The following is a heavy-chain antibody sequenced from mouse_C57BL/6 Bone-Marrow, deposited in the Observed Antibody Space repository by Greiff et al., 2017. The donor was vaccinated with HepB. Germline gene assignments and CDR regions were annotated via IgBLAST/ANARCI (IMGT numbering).Heavy chain of an antibody. V-gene: IGHV1-69*01. CDR3: ARRWDYGAWFAY. Sequence: VQLQQPGAELVMPGASVKLSCKASGYTFTSYWMHWVKQRPGQGLEWIGEIDPSDSYTNYNQKFKGKSTLTVDKSSSTAYMQLSSLTSEDSAVYYCARRWDYGAWFAYWGQGTLVTVSA. D-gene: IGHD2-4*01. J-gene: IGHJ3*01. CDR2: IDPSDSYT. CDR1: GYTFTSYW.